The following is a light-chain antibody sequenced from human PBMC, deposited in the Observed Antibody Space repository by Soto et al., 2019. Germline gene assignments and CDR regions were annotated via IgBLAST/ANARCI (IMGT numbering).Light chain of an antibody. CDR1: SSNIGSNY. V-gene: IGLV1-47*01. J-gene: IGLJ2*01. CDR2: RNN. Sequence: QSVLTQPPSESGTPGQRVTISCSGSSSNIGSNYVYWYQQLPGTAPKLLIDRNNQRPSGVPDRFSGSKSGTSASLAISGLRSEDEADYYCAAWDDSLSGVVFGGGTKLTVL. CDR3: AAWDDSLSGVV.